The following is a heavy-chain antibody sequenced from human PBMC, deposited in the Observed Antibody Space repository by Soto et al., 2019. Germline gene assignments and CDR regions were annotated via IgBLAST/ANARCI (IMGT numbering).Heavy chain of an antibody. D-gene: IGHD5-12*01. CDR1: GFTFSSYA. J-gene: IGHJ4*02. CDR2: ISYDGSNK. Sequence: PGGSLRLSCAASGFTFSSYAMHWVRQAPGKGLEWVAVISYDGSNKYYADSVKGRFTISRDNSKNTLYLQMNSLRAEDTAVYYCAKDLNILALDYWGQGTLVTVSS. V-gene: IGHV3-30-3*01. CDR3: AKDLNILALDY.